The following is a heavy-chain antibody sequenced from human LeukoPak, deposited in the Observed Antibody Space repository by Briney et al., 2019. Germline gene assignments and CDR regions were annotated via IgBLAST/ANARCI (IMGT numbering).Heavy chain of an antibody. D-gene: IGHD4-17*01. Sequence: GGSLRLSCEASGFTFSTFAMIWVRQPPGKGLEWVANIKQDGSEKYYVDSVKGRFTISRDNAKNSLYLQMNSLRAEDTAVYYCAHGFPSDYWGQGTLVTVSS. CDR1: GFTFSTFA. CDR3: AHGFPSDY. CDR2: IKQDGSEK. V-gene: IGHV3-7*01. J-gene: IGHJ4*02.